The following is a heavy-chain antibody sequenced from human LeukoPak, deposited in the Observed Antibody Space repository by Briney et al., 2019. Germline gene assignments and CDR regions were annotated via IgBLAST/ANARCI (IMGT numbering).Heavy chain of an antibody. Sequence: SETLSLTCTVSGGSISSYYWGWIRQPPGKGLEWIGYIYYSGSTNYNPSLKSRVTISVDTSKNQFSLKLSSVTAADTAVYYCARVGVGATGPPLFYFDYWGQGTLVTVSS. CDR3: ARVGVGATGPPLFYFDY. V-gene: IGHV4-59*01. CDR1: GGSISSYY. J-gene: IGHJ4*02. D-gene: IGHD1-26*01. CDR2: IYYSGST.